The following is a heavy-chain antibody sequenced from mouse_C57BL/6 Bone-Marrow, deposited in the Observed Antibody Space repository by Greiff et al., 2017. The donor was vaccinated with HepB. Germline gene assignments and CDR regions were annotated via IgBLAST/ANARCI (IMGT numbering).Heavy chain of an antibody. CDR2: ISDGGSYT. D-gene: IGHD2-1*01. Sequence: EVQVVESGGGLVKPGGSLKLSCAASGFTFSSYAMSWVRQTPEKRLEWVATISDGGSYTYYPDNVKGRFTISRDNAKNNLYLQLSHLKSEDTAMYYCAREGNLAWFAYWGQGTLVTVSA. CDR1: GFTFSSYA. CDR3: AREGNLAWFAY. J-gene: IGHJ3*01. V-gene: IGHV5-4*01.